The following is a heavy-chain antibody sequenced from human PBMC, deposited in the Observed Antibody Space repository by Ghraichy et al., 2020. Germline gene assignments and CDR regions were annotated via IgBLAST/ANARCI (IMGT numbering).Heavy chain of an antibody. Sequence: GALRLSCAASGFSFSNAWMHWVRQAPGKGLMWVSHINSDGSTTTYAASVKGRFTISRDNAKNTVYLQMNSLRAEDTAVYYCARDIGYSLHYWGQGTLVTVPS. CDR1: GFSFSNAW. D-gene: IGHD5-18*01. J-gene: IGHJ4*02. V-gene: IGHV3-74*01. CDR2: INSDGSTT. CDR3: ARDIGYSLHY.